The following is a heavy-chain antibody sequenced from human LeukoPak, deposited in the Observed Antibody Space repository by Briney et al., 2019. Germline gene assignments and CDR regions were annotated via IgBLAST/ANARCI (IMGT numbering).Heavy chain of an antibody. D-gene: IGHD3-10*01. CDR3: ARDPGGYGSGSYSDY. J-gene: IGHJ4*02. CDR2: IKQDGSEK. V-gene: IGHV3-7*01. CDR1: GFTFSDYY. Sequence: TGGSLRLSCAASGFTFSDYYMSWIRQAPGKGLEWVAKIKQDGSEKYYVDSVKGRFTISRDNAKNSLYLQMNSLRAEDTALYYCARDPGGYGSGSYSDYWGQGTLVTVSS.